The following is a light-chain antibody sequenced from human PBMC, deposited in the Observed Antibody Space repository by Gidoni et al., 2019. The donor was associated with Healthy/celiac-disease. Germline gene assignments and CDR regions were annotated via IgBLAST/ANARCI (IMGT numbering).Light chain of an antibody. Sequence: EIVLTQAPGTLSLSPGERATLPCRASQSVSSSYLAWYQQKPGQAPRLLIFGAASRATGIPDRFSGSGFGTDFSLTISRLEPVDFAVYYCQQYGSSRLTFGGGTKVEIK. CDR2: GAA. J-gene: IGKJ4*01. V-gene: IGKV3-20*01. CDR3: QQYGSSRLT. CDR1: QSVSSSY.